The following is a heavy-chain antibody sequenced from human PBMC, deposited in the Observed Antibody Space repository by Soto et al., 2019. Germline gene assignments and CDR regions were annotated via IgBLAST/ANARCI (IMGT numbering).Heavy chain of an antibody. CDR3: ARDRVESGYPEYFQH. Sequence: EVQLVESGGGLIQPGGSLRLSCAASGFTVSSNYMSWVRQAPGKGLEWVSVIYSGGSTYYADSVKGRFTISRDNSKNTLELQMNSLRAEYTAVYYCARDRVESGYPEYFQHWGQGTLVTVSS. J-gene: IGHJ1*01. CDR2: IYSGGST. D-gene: IGHD3-22*01. V-gene: IGHV3-53*01. CDR1: GFTVSSNY.